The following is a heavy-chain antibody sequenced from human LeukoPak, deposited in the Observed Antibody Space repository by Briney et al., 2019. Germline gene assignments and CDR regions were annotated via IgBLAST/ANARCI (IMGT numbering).Heavy chain of an antibody. CDR3: ARDLMGIAVAAYYFDY. Sequence: TGGSLRLSCAASGFTFSSYSMNWVRQAPGKGLEWVSYISSSSSTIYYADSVKGRFTISRDNSKNTLYLQMNSLRAEDTAVYYCARDLMGIAVAAYYFDYWGQGTLVTVSS. D-gene: IGHD6-19*01. CDR1: GFTFSSYS. J-gene: IGHJ4*02. V-gene: IGHV3-48*01. CDR2: ISSSSSTI.